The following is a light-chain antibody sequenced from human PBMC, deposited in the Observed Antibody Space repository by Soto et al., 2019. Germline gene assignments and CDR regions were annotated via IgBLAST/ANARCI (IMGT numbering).Light chain of an antibody. V-gene: IGKV1-17*01. CDR3: QQYYSYPRT. CDR1: QGIRND. J-gene: IGKJ1*01. CDR2: AAS. Sequence: DIQRTQSPSSLSASVGDRVTITCRASQGIRNDLGWYQQKPGKAPKRLIYAASSLQSGVPSRFSGSGSGTDFTLTISRLQSEDSATYYCQQYYSYPRTFGQGTKVDIK.